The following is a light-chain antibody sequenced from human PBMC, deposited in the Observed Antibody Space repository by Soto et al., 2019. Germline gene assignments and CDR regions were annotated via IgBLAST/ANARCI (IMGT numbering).Light chain of an antibody. V-gene: IGKV1-39*01. CDR3: QQTYSIPIT. J-gene: IGKJ5*01. CDR1: QTISVS. Sequence: DIQMTQSPSSLSASVGDRVTMTCRASQTISVSLNWYQQRPGKAPNLLIYASSSLQSGVPPRFSGSGSGTDFTLTMSSLQPEDFATYYCQQTYSIPITFGQGTRLDIK. CDR2: ASS.